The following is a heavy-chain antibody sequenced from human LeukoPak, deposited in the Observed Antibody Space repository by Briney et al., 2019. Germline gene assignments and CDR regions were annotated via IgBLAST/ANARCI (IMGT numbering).Heavy chain of an antibody. CDR1: GFTFSSYA. V-gene: IGHV3-23*01. CDR3: ARERPGEDAFDI. CDR2: FTSGGTT. J-gene: IGHJ3*02. Sequence: GGSLRLSCAASGFTFSSYAMSWVRQAPGKGLEWVSVFTSGGTTYYTDSVKGRFTISRDNSKNTLYLQMNNLRVEDTAVYYCARERPGEDAFDIWGQGTMVTVSS. D-gene: IGHD7-27*01.